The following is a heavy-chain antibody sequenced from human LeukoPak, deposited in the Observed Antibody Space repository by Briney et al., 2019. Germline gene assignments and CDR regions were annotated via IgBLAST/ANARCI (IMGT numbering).Heavy chain of an antibody. CDR1: GGSFSGYY. CDR3: ARGPDYYDSSGYEFVY. Sequence: SETLSLTCAVYGGSFSGYYWSWIRQPPGKGLERIGEINHSGSTNYNPSLKSRVTISVDTSKNQFSLKLSSVTAADTAVYYCARGPDYYDSSGYEFVYWGQGTLVTVSS. D-gene: IGHD3-22*01. V-gene: IGHV4-34*01. CDR2: INHSGST. J-gene: IGHJ4*02.